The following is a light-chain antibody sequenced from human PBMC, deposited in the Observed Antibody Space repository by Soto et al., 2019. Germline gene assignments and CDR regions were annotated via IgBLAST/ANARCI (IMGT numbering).Light chain of an antibody. CDR2: GAS. Sequence: EIVMTQSPATLSLSPGERATLSCRASQSVSSNLAWYQQKPGQAPRPLIYGASTSATGIPAMFTGSGSGTELTLTISSRQSEDVAVYYCQQYNNWPPLTFGGGTKVEIK. V-gene: IGKV3-15*01. J-gene: IGKJ4*01. CDR1: QSVSSN. CDR3: QQYNNWPPLT.